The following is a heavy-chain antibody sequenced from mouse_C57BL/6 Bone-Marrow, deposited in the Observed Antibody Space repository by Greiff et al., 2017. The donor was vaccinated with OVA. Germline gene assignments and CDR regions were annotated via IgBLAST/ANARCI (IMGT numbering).Heavy chain of an antibody. CDR1: GYTFTDYN. CDR2: INPNNGGT. D-gene: IGHD1-1*01. Sequence: VQLKESGPELVKPGASVKMSCKASGYTFTDYNMHWVKQSHGKSLEWIGYINPNNGGTSYNQKFKGKATLTVNKSSSTAYMELRSLTSEDSAVYYCARSATGVATDYWGQGTTLTVSS. J-gene: IGHJ2*01. CDR3: ARSATGVATDY. V-gene: IGHV1-22*01.